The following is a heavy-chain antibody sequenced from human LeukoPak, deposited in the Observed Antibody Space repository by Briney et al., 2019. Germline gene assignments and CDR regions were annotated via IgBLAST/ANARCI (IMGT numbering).Heavy chain of an antibody. J-gene: IGHJ4*02. CDR1: GFTFSSYG. CDR2: IRYDGSNK. D-gene: IGHD6-6*01. CDR3: AKELLSSSSAFDY. V-gene: IGHV3-30*02. Sequence: GGSLGLSCAASGFTFSSYGMHWVRQAPGKGLEWVAFIRYDGSNKYYADSVKGRFTISRDNSKNTLYLQMNSLRAEDTAVYYCAKELLSSSSAFDYWGQGTLVTVSS.